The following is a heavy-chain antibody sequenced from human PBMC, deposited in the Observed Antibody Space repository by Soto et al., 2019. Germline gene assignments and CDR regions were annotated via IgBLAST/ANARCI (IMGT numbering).Heavy chain of an antibody. Sequence: QVQLVQSGAEVKEPESSVKVSCKASGGTFSSYAISWVRQAPGQGREWMGGIIPIFGTANYAQKFQGRVTITADESTSTAYMELSSLRSEDTAVYYCASPVDTATVDAFDIWGQGTMVTVSS. V-gene: IGHV1-69*12. CDR1: GGTFSSYA. J-gene: IGHJ3*02. CDR2: IIPIFGTA. CDR3: ASPVDTATVDAFDI. D-gene: IGHD5-18*01.